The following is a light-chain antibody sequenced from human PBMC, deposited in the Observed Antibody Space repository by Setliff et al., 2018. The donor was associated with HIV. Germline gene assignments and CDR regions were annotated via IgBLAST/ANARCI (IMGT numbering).Light chain of an antibody. CDR3: QSFDNTLGASGV. CDR2: RNV. CDR1: TSNIGAGYD. V-gene: IGLV1-40*01. J-gene: IGLJ3*02. Sequence: PALTQPPSVSGAPGQTVAISCTGTTSNIGAGYDVHWYQQFPGEAPRLLIYRNVNRPSGVPDRYSGSKSGTSASLAITGLQAEDEALYYCQSFDNTLGASGVFGGGTKVTVL.